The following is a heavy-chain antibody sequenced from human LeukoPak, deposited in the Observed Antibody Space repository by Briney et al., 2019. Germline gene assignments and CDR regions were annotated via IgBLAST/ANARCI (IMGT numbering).Heavy chain of an antibody. V-gene: IGHV4-59*01. J-gene: IGHJ4*02. CDR3: ARSRWLLM. CDR2: IHYSGST. D-gene: IGHD3-22*01. Sequence: PSETLSLTCTVSGGSISSYHWSWIRQPPGKGLEWIGYIHYSGSTIYNPSLKSRVTISADTSENQLSLKLRSVTAADTAVYYCARSRWLLMWGQGTLVTVSS. CDR1: GGSISSYH.